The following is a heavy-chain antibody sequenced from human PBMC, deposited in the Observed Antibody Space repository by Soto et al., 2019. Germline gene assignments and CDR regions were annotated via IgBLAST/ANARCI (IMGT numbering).Heavy chain of an antibody. J-gene: IGHJ1*01. V-gene: IGHV3-64D*06. CDR1: GFIFSDYA. CDR3: VKDPSRWGWYGFFLH. D-gene: IGHD6-19*01. CDR2: ISNNGGST. Sequence: PGGSLRLSCSASGFIFSDYAMHWVRLTPGKGLEFVSAISNNGGSTNDAPSVWGRFTISRDNSKNTVYLEMSSLRVEDTAVYYCVKDPSRWGWYGFFLHWGQSTVVTVSS.